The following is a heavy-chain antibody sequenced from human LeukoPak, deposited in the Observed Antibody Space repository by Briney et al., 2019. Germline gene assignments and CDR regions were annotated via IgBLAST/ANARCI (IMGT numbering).Heavy chain of an antibody. V-gene: IGHV5-51*01. CDR2: IYPGDSDT. Sequence: GESLKISCKGSGYSLTSYWIAWVRQMPGKGLEWMGIIYPGDSDTRYSPSFQGQVTISADKSINTAYLQWSSLKASDTAMYNCARLPNIVDAFDIWGQGTMVTVSS. CDR1: GYSLTSYW. CDR3: ARLPNIVDAFDI. D-gene: IGHD2/OR15-2a*01. J-gene: IGHJ3*02.